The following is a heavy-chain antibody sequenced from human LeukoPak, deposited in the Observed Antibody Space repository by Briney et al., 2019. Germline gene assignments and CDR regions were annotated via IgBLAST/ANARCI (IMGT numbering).Heavy chain of an antibody. CDR3: AKQLYSSGWGHFDY. J-gene: IGHJ4*02. V-gene: IGHV3-23*01. Sequence: GGSLRLSCAASGFTFNNYAMNWVRQAPGKGLEWVSAISGGGGSTYYADSVKGRFTISRDNSKNTLYLQMNSLRAEDTAVYYCAKQLYSSGWGHFDYWGQGTLVTVSS. D-gene: IGHD6-19*01. CDR2: ISGGGGST. CDR1: GFTFNNYA.